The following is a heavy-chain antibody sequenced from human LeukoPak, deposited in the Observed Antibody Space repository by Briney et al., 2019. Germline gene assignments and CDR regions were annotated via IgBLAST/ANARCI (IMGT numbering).Heavy chain of an antibody. V-gene: IGHV1-69*04. Sequence: ASVKVSCKASGGTLSSYAISWVRQAPGQGLEWMGRIIPILGIANYAQKFQGRVTITADKSTSTAYMELSSLRSEDTAVYYCARDFISVFGGYLDYWGQGTLVTVSS. CDR3: ARDFISVFGGYLDY. J-gene: IGHJ4*02. D-gene: IGHD2-15*01. CDR1: GGTLSSYA. CDR2: IIPILGIA.